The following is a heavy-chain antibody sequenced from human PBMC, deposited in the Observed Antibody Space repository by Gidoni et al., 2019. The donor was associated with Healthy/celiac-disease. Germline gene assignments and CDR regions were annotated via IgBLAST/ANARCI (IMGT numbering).Heavy chain of an antibody. Sequence: QVQLQQWGAGLLKPSETLSLTCAVYGGSFSGYYWSWIRQPPGKGLEWIGEINHSGSTNYNPPLKSRVTISVDTSKNQFSLKLSSVTAADTAVYYCARGKYCSSTSCSRYYGMDVWGQGTTVTVSS. D-gene: IGHD2-2*01. V-gene: IGHV4-34*01. CDR3: ARGKYCSSTSCSRYYGMDV. J-gene: IGHJ6*02. CDR2: INHSGST. CDR1: GGSFSGYY.